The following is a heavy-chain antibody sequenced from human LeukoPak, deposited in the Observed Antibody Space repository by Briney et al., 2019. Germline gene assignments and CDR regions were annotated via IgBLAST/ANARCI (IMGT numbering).Heavy chain of an antibody. D-gene: IGHD3-16*01. CDR2: IYSGGST. J-gene: IGHJ4*02. CDR1: GFTVSSNY. CDR3: ARDMRNDYCDY. Sequence: PGGSLRLSCAASGFTVSSNYMSWVRQAPGKGLEWVSVIYSGGSTYYADSVKGRFTISRDNSKNTLYLQMNSLRAEDTAVYYCARDMRNDYCDYWGQGTLVTVSS. V-gene: IGHV3-53*01.